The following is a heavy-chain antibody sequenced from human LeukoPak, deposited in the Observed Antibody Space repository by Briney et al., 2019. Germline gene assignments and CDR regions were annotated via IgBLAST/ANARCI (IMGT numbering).Heavy chain of an antibody. D-gene: IGHD3-10*01. CDR3: AKGHYYGSGSLDY. Sequence: GGSLRLSCAASGFTFSSSAMSWVRQVPGKGLEWVSGISASGGSTYYADSVKGRFTISRDNSKNTLYVQMNSLRAEDTAVYYCAKGHYYGSGSLDYWGQGTLVTVSS. CDR1: GFTFSSSA. V-gene: IGHV3-23*01. CDR2: ISASGGST. J-gene: IGHJ4*02.